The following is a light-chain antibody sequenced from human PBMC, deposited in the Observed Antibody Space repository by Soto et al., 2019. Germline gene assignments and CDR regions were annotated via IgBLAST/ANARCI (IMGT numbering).Light chain of an antibody. V-gene: IGLV2-14*01. Sequence: QSALTQPASVSGSPGQSITISCTGTSSDVGGYNCVSWYQQHPGKAPKLMIYDVSNRPSGVSNRFSGSKSGNTASLTISGLQAEDEADYYCSSYTSSSTLEVFGTGTKSPS. CDR3: SSYTSSSTLEV. CDR2: DVS. J-gene: IGLJ1*01. CDR1: SSDVGGYNC.